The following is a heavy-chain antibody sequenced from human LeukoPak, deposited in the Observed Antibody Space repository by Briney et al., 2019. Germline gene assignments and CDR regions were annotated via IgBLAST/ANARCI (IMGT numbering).Heavy chain of an antibody. D-gene: IGHD6-13*01. CDR3: AKDRPYITSWYGCSTP. J-gene: IGHJ5*02. Sequence: PGGSLRLSCVASGFTFSSYAMHWVRQAPGKGLQWVAVISYAGNNKYYADSVKGRFTISRDNSRNTLYLQMHSLRVEDTAVYYCAKDRPYITSWYGCSTPWGQGTLVTVSS. CDR1: GFTFSSYA. V-gene: IGHV3-30*04. CDR2: ISYAGNNK.